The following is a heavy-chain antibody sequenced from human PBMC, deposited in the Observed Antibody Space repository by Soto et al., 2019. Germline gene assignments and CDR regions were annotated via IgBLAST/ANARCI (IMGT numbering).Heavy chain of an antibody. CDR3: ARGHDSSGYYYPGY. Sequence: SETLSLTCTVSGGFISNYYWSWVRQSPGKGLEWIGYIYYSGTTNYNPSLKSRVTILLDMSKNQFSLRLRSVTAADTAVYYCARGHDSSGYYYPGYWGQGTLVTVSS. J-gene: IGHJ4*02. CDR2: IYYSGTT. D-gene: IGHD3-22*01. CDR1: GGFISNYY. V-gene: IGHV4-59*01.